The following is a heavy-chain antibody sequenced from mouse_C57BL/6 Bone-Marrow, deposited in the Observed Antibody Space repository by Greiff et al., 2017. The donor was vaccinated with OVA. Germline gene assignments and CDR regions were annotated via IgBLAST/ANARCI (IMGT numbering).Heavy chain of an antibody. V-gene: IGHV2-5*01. CDR1: GLLLTSYG. Sequence: VQLQQSGPGLVQPSQSLPIICTVSGLLLTSYGVHWVRQPPGKGLEWLGVIWRGGSSDCNAALVSRLGINKDNSKSQVFFKMNSLQADDTAIYYCANFAYWGQGTLVTVSA. CDR2: IWRGGSS. CDR3: ANFAY. J-gene: IGHJ3*01.